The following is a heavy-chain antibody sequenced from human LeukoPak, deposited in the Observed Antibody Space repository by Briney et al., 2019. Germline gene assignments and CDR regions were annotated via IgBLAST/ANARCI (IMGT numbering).Heavy chain of an antibody. CDR1: GYTFTDYY. Sequence: ASVKVSCKVSGYTFTDYYMHWVQQAPGKGLEWMGLVDPEDGETIYAEKFQGRVTITADTSTDTAYMELSSLRSEDTAVYYCATAPPSYDILTGPTKDYMDVWGKGITVTVSS. CDR3: ATAPPSYDILTGPTKDYMDV. CDR2: VDPEDGET. D-gene: IGHD3-9*01. V-gene: IGHV1-69-2*01. J-gene: IGHJ6*03.